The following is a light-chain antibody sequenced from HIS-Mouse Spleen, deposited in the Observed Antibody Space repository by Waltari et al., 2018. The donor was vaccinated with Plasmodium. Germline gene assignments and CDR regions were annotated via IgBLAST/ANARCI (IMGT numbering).Light chain of an antibody. V-gene: IGLV3-25*03. J-gene: IGLJ3*02. Sequence: SYELTQPPSVSVSPGQTARLTCSGDALPKQYAYWYQQKPGQAPVLVIYTDSERPSGIPERFSGSSSGTTVTLTIRGVQAEDEADYYCQSADSSGTPNWVFGGGTKLTVL. CDR3: QSADSSGTPNWV. CDR2: TDS. CDR1: ALPKQY.